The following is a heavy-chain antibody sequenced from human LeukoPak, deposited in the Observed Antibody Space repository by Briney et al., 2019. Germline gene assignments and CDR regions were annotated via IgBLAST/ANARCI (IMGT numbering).Heavy chain of an antibody. J-gene: IGHJ4*02. Sequence: ASVKVSCKASGYTFTGYYMHWVRQAPGQGLEWMGMIIPSDGFTSYAQKFQGRVTMTRDMSTSTVYMELSSLRSDDTAVYYCARDYDSSGYYPGYWGQGTLVTVSS. CDR2: IIPSDGFT. CDR3: ARDYDSSGYYPGY. V-gene: IGHV1-46*01. D-gene: IGHD3-22*01. CDR1: GYTFTGYY.